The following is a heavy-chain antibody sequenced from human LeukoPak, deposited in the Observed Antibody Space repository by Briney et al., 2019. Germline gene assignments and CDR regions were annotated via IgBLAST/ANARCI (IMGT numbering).Heavy chain of an antibody. V-gene: IGHV3-66*01. D-gene: IGHD7-27*01. CDR2: IYSGGTT. J-gene: IGHJ3*02. CDR3: ARETGDDAFDI. CDR1: GFTFSSYA. Sequence: PGGSLRLSCAAPGFTFSSYAMSWVRQAPGKGLEWVSVIYSGGTTYYADSVKGRFTISRDNSKKTLYLQMNSLRAEDTAVYYCARETGDDAFDIWGQGTMVTVSS.